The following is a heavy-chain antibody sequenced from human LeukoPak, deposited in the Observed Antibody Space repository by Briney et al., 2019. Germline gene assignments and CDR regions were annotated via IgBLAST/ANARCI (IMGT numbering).Heavy chain of an antibody. CDR2: MNSNSGNT. D-gene: IGHD3-10*01. V-gene: IGHV1-8*02. Sequence: ASVKVSCRASGYTFTGPYIHWVRQAPGQGLEWMGWMNSNSGNTGYAQKFQGRVTMTRNTSISTAYMELSSLRSEDTAVYYCARGDYGSGGWGQGTLVTVSS. J-gene: IGHJ4*02. CDR1: GYTFTGPY. CDR3: ARGDYGSGG.